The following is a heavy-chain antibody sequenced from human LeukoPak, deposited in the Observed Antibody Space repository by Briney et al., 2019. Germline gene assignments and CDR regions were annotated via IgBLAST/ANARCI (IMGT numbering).Heavy chain of an antibody. CDR2: ISSNGGST. CDR1: GFTFSSYA. Sequence: GGSLRLSCAASGFTFSSYAMHWVRQAPGKGLEYVSAISSNGGSTYYANSVKGRFTISRDNSKNTLYLQMGSLRAEDMAVYYCARAGSSSSQGRSRNDAFDIWGQGTMVTVSS. CDR3: ARAGSSSSQGRSRNDAFDI. J-gene: IGHJ3*02. V-gene: IGHV3-64*01. D-gene: IGHD6-6*01.